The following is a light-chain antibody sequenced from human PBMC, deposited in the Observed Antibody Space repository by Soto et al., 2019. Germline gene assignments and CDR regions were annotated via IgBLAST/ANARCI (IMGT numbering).Light chain of an antibody. CDR2: DAS. J-gene: IGKJ1*01. CDR3: QQYNSYPWT. CDR1: QSISSW. Sequence: DIQMTQSPSTLSASVGDRVTITCLASQSISSWLAWYQQKPGKAPKLLIYDASSLESGVPSRFSGSGSGTEFTLTISSLQPDDFATYYCQQYNSYPWTCGQGTKVDIK. V-gene: IGKV1-5*01.